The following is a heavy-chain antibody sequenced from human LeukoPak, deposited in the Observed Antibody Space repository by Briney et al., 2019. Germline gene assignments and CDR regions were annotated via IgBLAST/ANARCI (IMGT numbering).Heavy chain of an antibody. CDR3: ARVCLIGSGWYDVDY. CDR2: ISSSSSYI. D-gene: IGHD6-19*01. Sequence: GGSLRLSCAASGFTFSSYSMNWVRQAPGKGLEWVSSISSSSSYIYYADSVKGRFTISRDNAKNSLYLQMNSLRAEDTAVYYCARVCLIGSGWYDVDYWGQGTLVTVSS. V-gene: IGHV3-21*01. J-gene: IGHJ4*02. CDR1: GFTFSSYS.